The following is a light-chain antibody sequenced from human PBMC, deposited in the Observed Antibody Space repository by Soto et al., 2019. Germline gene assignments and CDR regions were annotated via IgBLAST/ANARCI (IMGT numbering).Light chain of an antibody. CDR2: TNF. J-gene: IGLJ3*02. CDR3: AAWDDGLNGWA. Sequence: QSVLTQPPAASGTPGQRLDISCSGSDSNIGSNTVIWYQQLPGTAPKLLIYTNFQRPSGVPDRFSGSKSVTSASLAISGLQPEDEAYYHCAAWDDGLNGWALGGGTKLTVL. V-gene: IGLV1-44*01. CDR1: DSNIGSNT.